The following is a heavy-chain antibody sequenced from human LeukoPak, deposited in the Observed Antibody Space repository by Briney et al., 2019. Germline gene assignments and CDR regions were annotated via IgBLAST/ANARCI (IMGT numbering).Heavy chain of an antibody. CDR2: ISAYNGNT. V-gene: IGHV1-18*01. D-gene: IGHD6-13*01. J-gene: IGHJ4*02. CDR3: AGDRAYGYSPVWDFDY. Sequence: ASVKVSCKASGYTFSSYDISWVRQAPGQGLEWMGWISAYNGNTNYAQKLQGRVTMTTDTSTSTAYLELRSLRSDDTAVYYCAGDRAYGYSPVWDFDYWGQGTLVTVSS. CDR1: GYTFSSYD.